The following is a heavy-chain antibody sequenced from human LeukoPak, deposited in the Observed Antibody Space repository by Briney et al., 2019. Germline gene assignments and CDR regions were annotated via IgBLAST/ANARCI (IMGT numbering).Heavy chain of an antibody. Sequence: PGGSLRLSCTASEFTFSNYAMSWVRQAPGKGLEWVAVISYDGSNKYYADSVKGRFTISRDNSKNTLYLQMNSLRAEDTAVYYCAKDSKSGWYYFDYWGQGTLVTVSS. CDR1: EFTFSNYA. J-gene: IGHJ4*02. CDR3: AKDSKSGWYYFDY. V-gene: IGHV3-30*18. CDR2: ISYDGSNK. D-gene: IGHD6-19*01.